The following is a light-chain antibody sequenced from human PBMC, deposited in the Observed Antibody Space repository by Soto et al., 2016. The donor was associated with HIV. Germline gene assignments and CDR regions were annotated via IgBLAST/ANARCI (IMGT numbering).Light chain of an antibody. V-gene: IGLV3-1*01. CDR2: RDI. J-gene: IGLJ2*01. CDR3: QAWDSSSVV. Sequence: SYELTQPPSVSVSPGQTASITCSGDELGDKYTCWYQQKPGQFPVLVIYRDIKRPSGIPERFSGSNSGNTATLTISGTQAMDEADYYXQAWDSSSVVFGVGTKLTVL. CDR1: ELGDKY.